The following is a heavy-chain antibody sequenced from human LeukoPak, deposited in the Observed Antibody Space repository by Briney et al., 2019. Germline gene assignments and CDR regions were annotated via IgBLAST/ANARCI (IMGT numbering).Heavy chain of an antibody. V-gene: IGHV3-74*01. J-gene: IGHJ4*02. CDR3: TKDDDSTSYYSDY. D-gene: IGHD2-2*01. CDR2: INSDGSTT. Sequence: GGSLRLSCAASGFTFSSYWMYWVRQAPGKGLVWVSRINSDGSTTSYADSVKGRFTISRDNAKNTLYLQMNSLRAEDTAVCYCTKDDDSTSYYSDYWGQGTLVTVSS. CDR1: GFTFSSYW.